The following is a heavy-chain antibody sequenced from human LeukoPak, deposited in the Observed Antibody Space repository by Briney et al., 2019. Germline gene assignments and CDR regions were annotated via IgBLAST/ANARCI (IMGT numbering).Heavy chain of an antibody. D-gene: IGHD6-19*01. J-gene: IGHJ4*02. V-gene: IGHV3-30-3*01. CDR3: ASEVAVAGTLGY. CDR1: GFTFSSYA. CDR2: ISYDGSNK. Sequence: GGPLRLSCAASGFTFSSYAMHWVRQAPGKGLEWVAVISYDGSNKYYADSVKGRFTISRDNSKNTLYLQMNSLRAEDTAVYYCASEVAVAGTLGYWGQGTLVTVSS.